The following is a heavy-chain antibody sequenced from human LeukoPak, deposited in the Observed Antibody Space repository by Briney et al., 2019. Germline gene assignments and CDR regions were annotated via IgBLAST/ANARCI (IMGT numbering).Heavy chain of an antibody. Sequence: SETLSLTCAVYGGSFSGYYWSWIRQPPGKGLEWIGEINHSGSTNYNPSLKSRVTISVDTSKNQFSLKLSSVTAADTAVYYCARRYLTGPWYFDLWGRGTLVTVSS. CDR1: GGSFSGYY. CDR3: ARRYLTGPWYFDL. J-gene: IGHJ2*01. V-gene: IGHV4-34*01. D-gene: IGHD3-16*02. CDR2: INHSGST.